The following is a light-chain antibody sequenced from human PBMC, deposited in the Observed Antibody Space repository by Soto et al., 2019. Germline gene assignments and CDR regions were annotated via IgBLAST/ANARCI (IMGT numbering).Light chain of an antibody. CDR2: EDT. CDR1: SSDVGSYNL. V-gene: IGLV2-23*02. CDR3: CSYAGSNTLYV. Sequence: QSALTQPASVSGSPGQSITISCTGTSSDVGSYNLVSWYQQYPGKAPKFLIYEDTKRPSGISNRFSGSKSGNTASLTISGLQAEDEADYYCCSYAGSNTLYVFGTGTKVTVL. J-gene: IGLJ1*01.